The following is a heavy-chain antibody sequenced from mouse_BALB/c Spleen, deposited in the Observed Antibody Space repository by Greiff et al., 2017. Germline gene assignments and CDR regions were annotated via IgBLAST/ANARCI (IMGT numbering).Heavy chain of an antibody. J-gene: IGHJ1*01. D-gene: IGHD1-1*01. CDR3: ARDYGSSYEYFDV. CDR1: GYTFTSYY. Sequence: VQLQQSGPELVKPGASVKMSCKASGYTFTSYYIHWVKQRPGQGLEWIGWIYPGDGSTKYNEKFKGKTTLTADKSSSTAYMLLSSLTSEDSAIYFCARDYGSSYEYFDVWGAGTTVTVSS. CDR2: IYPGDGST. V-gene: IGHV1S56*01.